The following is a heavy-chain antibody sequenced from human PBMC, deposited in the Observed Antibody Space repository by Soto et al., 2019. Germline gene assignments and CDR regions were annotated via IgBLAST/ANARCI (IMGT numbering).Heavy chain of an antibody. Sequence: PGGSLRLSCAASGFTFSSYAMSWVRQAPGKGLEWVSAISGSGGSTYYADSVKGRFTISRDNSKNTLYLQMNSLRAEDTAVYYCAKGGIAYYDFWSGSDPLYGMDVWGQGTTVTVSS. V-gene: IGHV3-23*01. CDR1: GFTFSSYA. J-gene: IGHJ6*02. CDR3: AKGGIAYYDFWSGSDPLYGMDV. CDR2: ISGSGGST. D-gene: IGHD3-3*01.